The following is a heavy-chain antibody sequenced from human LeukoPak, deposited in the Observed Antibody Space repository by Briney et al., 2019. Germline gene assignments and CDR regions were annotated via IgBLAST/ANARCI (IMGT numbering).Heavy chain of an antibody. CDR1: GGSISSYY. Sequence: SETLSLTCTVSGGSISSYYWSWIRQPPGKGLEWIGYIYYSGSTNYNPSLKSRVTISVDTSKNQFSLKLSSVTAADTAVYYCARERGDYNDYWGQGTLVTVSS. D-gene: IGHD3-10*01. V-gene: IGHV4-59*12. CDR2: IYYSGST. J-gene: IGHJ4*02. CDR3: ARERGDYNDY.